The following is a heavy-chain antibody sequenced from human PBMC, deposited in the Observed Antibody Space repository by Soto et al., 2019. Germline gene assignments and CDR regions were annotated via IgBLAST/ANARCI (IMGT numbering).Heavy chain of an antibody. CDR3: ARIGGYHGPLDY. Sequence: PWETLSLTCSVSGVSISSYFWSWIRQAPGSGLEWIGYTYHRGSTNYSPSLKSRVAISLDTSENQFSLKVNSVTAADTAVYYCARIGGYHGPLDYWGQGTPVTVSS. J-gene: IGHJ4*02. CDR1: GVSISSYF. V-gene: IGHV4-59*01. D-gene: IGHD6-25*01. CDR2: TYHRGST.